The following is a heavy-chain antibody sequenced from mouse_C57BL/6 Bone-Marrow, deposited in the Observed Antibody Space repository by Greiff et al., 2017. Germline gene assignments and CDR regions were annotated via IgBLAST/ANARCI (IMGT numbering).Heavy chain of an antibody. CDR3: VRWGGYYFDY. CDR1: GFSFNTYA. CDR2: IRSKSNNYAT. Sequence: EVQLVESGGGLVQPKGSLKLSCAASGFSFNTYAMNWVRQAPGKGLEWVARIRSKSNNYATYYADSVKDRFTISRDDSESMLYLQMNNLKTEDTAMYYCVRWGGYYFDYWGQGTTRTVSS. J-gene: IGHJ2*01. V-gene: IGHV10-1*01.